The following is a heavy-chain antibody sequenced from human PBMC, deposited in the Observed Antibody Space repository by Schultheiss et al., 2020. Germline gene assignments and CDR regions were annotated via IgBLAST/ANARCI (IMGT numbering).Heavy chain of an antibody. V-gene: IGHV4-59*01. CDR3: ASTDYGDYVSFGY. D-gene: IGHD4-17*01. CDR2: IYYSGST. CDR1: GGSISSYY. J-gene: IGHJ4*02. Sequence: SETLSLTCTVSGGSISSYYWSWIRQPPGKGLEWIGYIYYSGSTNHNPSLKSRVTISVDTSKNQFSLKLSSVTAADTAVYYCASTDYGDYVSFGYWGQGTLVTVSS.